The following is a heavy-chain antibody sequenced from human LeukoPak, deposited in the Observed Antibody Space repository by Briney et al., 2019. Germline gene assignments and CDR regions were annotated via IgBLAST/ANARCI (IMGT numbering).Heavy chain of an antibody. D-gene: IGHD6-13*01. CDR1: GDSISSGGYY. CDR2: IDHSGST. CDR3: ARSKAAAGTWYFDY. V-gene: IGHV4-30-2*01. Sequence: SETLSLTCTVSGDSISSGGYYWSWIRQPPGKGLEWIGYIDHSGSTYHNPSLKSRVTISVDRSKNQFSLKLSSVTAADTPVYYCARSKAAAGTWYFDYWGQGTLVTVSS. J-gene: IGHJ4*02.